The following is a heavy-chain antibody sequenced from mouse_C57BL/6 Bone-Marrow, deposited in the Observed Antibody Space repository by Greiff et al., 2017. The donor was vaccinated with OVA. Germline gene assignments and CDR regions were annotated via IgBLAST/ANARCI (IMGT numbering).Heavy chain of an antibody. CDR1: GFTFSDYY. J-gene: IGHJ1*03. CDR3: AKDLYYFDV. V-gene: IGHV5-16*01. Sequence: EVKLVESEGGLVQPGSSMKLSCTASGFTFSDYYMAWVRQVPEKGLEWVANINYDGSSTYYLDSLKSRFIISRDNAKTILYLQMSSLKAEDTATYYCAKDLYYFDVWGTGTTVTVSS. D-gene: IGHD2-12*01. CDR2: INYDGSST.